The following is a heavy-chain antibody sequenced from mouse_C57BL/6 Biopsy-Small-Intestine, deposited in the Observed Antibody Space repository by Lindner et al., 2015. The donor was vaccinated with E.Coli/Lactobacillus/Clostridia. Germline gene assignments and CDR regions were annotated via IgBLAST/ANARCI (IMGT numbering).Heavy chain of an antibody. CDR1: GYTLTDYY. J-gene: IGHJ3*01. CDR2: IYPGSGDT. D-gene: IGHD4-1*01. CDR3: ARDSIAGTGFAY. Sequence: VQLQESGPELVKPGASVKISCKASGYTLTDYYINWVKQRPGQGLEWIGWIYPGSGDTKYNEKFKGKATLTVDTSSITAYMELNSLTSEDSAVYYCARDSIAGTGFAYWGQGALVTVSA. V-gene: IGHV1-84*01.